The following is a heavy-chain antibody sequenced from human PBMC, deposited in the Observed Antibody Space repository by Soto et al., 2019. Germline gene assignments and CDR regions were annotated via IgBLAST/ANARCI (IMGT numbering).Heavy chain of an antibody. V-gene: IGHV1-69*01. CDR3: ARDGVPAASNVDYYDGMDV. CDR1: GGTFSSYA. CDR2: IIPIFGTA. D-gene: IGHD2-2*01. Sequence: QVQLVQSGAEVKKPGSSVKVSCKASGGTFSSYAISWVRQAPGQGLEWMGGIIPIFGTANYAQKFQGRVTITADESTSTAYMELSSLRSEDTAVYYCARDGVPAASNVDYYDGMDVWGQGTTVTVSS. J-gene: IGHJ6*02.